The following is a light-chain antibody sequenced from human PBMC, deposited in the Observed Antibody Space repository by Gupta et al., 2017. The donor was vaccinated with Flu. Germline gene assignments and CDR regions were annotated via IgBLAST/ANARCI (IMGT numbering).Light chain of an antibody. CDR2: EDS. J-gene: IGLJ2*01. CDR3: QSYDSSNPSGV. V-gene: IGLV6-57*03. Sequence: TNSVTRSRGCSANHYVYWYQQHPVSAPTTVIYEDSERPSGVSDRFSSSIDSAYISASLTISGLKTEEEADYYCQSYDSSNPSGVFCGGTKLTVL. CDR1: RGCSANHY.